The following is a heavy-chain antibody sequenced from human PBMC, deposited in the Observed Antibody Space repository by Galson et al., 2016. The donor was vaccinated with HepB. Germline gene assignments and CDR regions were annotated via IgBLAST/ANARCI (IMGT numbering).Heavy chain of an antibody. CDR1: GGSFSGYY. J-gene: IGHJ6*02. V-gene: IGHV4-34*01. CDR2: INHKGSP. CDR3: ASLSSFFDFWSGYYTGNFYYGVDV. D-gene: IGHD3-3*01. Sequence: SETLSLTCDVSGGSFSGYYWSWIRQPPGKGLEWIGDINHKGSPNYNPSLKSRVTIAVDTSENQFSLKLTSVTAADTAVYYCASLSSFFDFWSGYYTGNFYYGVDVWGQGTTVTVSS.